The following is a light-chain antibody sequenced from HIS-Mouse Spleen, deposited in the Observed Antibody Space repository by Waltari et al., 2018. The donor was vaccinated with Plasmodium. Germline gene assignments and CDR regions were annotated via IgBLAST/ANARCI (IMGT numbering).Light chain of an antibody. CDR3: CSYAGSSTFVV. CDR1: GRYVGCSHL. Sequence: QAALTQTAPVSVSRGQSLTISSTGTGRYVGCSHLVAWYQQHPDKAPTHIIYEASKRPSGVSNRFSGSKSGNTASLTISGLQAEDEADYYCCSYAGSSTFVVFGGGTKLTVL. J-gene: IGLJ2*01. CDR2: EAS. V-gene: IGLV2-23*02.